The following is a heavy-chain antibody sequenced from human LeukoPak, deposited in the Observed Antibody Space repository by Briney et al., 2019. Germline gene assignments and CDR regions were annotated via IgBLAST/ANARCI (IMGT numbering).Heavy chain of an antibody. D-gene: IGHD1-26*01. CDR3: ARAVGVGATTDY. Sequence: SETLSLTCTVSGGSISSGDYYWSWIRQPPGEGLEWIGYIYYSGSTYYNPSLKSRVTISVDTSKNQFSLKLSSVTAADTAVYYCARAVGVGATTDYWGQGTLVTVSS. J-gene: IGHJ4*02. V-gene: IGHV4-30-4*08. CDR1: GGSISSGDYY. CDR2: IYYSGST.